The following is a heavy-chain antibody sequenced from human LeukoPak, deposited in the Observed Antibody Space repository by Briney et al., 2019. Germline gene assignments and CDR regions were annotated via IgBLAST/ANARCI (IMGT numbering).Heavy chain of an antibody. V-gene: IGHV3-66*01. CDR2: IYSGGST. J-gene: IGHJ6*02. CDR3: ARLYYYYGMDV. Sequence: TGGSLRLSCAASGFTVSSNYMSWVRQAPGKGLEWVSVIYSGGSTYYADSVKGRFTISRDNSKNTLYLQMNSLRAEDTAVYYCARLYYYYGMDVWGQGTTVTVS. CDR1: GFTVSSNY.